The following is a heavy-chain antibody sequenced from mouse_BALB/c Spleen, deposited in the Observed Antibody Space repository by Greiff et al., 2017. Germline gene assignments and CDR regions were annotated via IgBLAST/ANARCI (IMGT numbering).Heavy chain of an antibody. CDR3: AREIYYDYDGYAMDY. V-gene: IGHV5-6-5*01. Sequence: EVHLVESGGGLVKPGGSLKLSCAASGFTFSSYAMSWVRQTPEKRLEWVASISSGGSTYYPDSVKGRFTISRDNARNILYLQMSSLRSEDTAMYYCAREIYYDYDGYAMDYWGQGTSVTVSS. J-gene: IGHJ4*01. D-gene: IGHD2-4*01. CDR2: ISSGGST. CDR1: GFTFSSYA.